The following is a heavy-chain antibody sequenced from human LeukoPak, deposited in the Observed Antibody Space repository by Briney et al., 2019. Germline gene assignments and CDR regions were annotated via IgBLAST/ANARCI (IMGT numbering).Heavy chain of an antibody. V-gene: IGHV3-11*01. CDR3: ARDGSSWYSNWFDP. Sequence: EGSPRLSCAASGFTFGDYYMSWIGQAPGKGLEWVSYISSSGSTIYYADSVKGRFTISRDNAKNSLYLQMNSLRAEDTAVYYCARDGSSWYSNWFDPWGQGTLVTVSS. CDR2: ISSSGSTI. J-gene: IGHJ5*02. D-gene: IGHD6-13*01. CDR1: GFTFGDYY.